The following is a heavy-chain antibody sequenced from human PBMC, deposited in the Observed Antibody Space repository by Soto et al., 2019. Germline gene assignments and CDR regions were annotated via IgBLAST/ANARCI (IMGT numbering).Heavy chain of an antibody. CDR1: GFTFSPHA. J-gene: IGHJ2*01. CDR2: MSGSGTTI. Sequence: EVQLGESGGGLVQPGGSLRLSRAASGFTFSPHAMSWVLQAPGKGLELIAYMSGSGTTIYYADSVKGRFTISGTNARNSLALQMTGLGDDATGDYYCARGLLLYLLFFDWYFDHWGRGSLVPVSS. V-gene: IGHV3-48*02. D-gene: IGHD2-8*01. CDR3: ARGLLLYLLFFDWYFDH.